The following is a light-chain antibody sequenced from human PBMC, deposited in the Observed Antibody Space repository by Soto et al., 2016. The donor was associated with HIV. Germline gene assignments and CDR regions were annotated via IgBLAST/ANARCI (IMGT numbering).Light chain of an antibody. J-gene: IGKJ5*01. Sequence: DIQMTQSPSSLSASVGDRVTITCRASQVISNSLAWYQQKRGKAPQLLVYAASRLESEVPSRFSGSGSGTDFTLTINSLQADDFATYYCQQYYSSPPTFGQGTRLDMK. CDR1: QVISNS. CDR3: QQYYSSPPT. V-gene: IGKV1-NL1*01. CDR2: AAS.